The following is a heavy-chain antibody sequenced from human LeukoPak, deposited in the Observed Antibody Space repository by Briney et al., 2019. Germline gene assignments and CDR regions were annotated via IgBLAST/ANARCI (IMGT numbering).Heavy chain of an antibody. Sequence: GSLKISCKRSGWNCTTYWFGWVRQLPGKGMERIRIIYLRDSGTRYSPSFQGQVTISADKPISTASVQWSRLKAPESAMYYCARGGIPASGAGRADFAYWRGGTLMTVSS. CDR3: ARGGIPASGAGRADFAY. CDR1: GWNCTTYW. J-gene: IGHJ4*02. V-gene: IGHV5-51*04. D-gene: IGHD6-13*01. CDR2: IYLRDSGT.